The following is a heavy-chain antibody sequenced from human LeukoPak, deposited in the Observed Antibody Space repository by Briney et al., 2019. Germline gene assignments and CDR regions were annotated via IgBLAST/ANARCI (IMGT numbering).Heavy chain of an antibody. Sequence: PGGSLRLSCAASGFTFSDYYMSWIRQAPGKGLEWVSYISSSGSTIYYADSVKGRSTISRDNAKNSLYLQMNSLRAEDTAVYYCARDEKYYYDSSGYLDYWGQGTLVTVSS. CDR2: ISSSGSTI. V-gene: IGHV3-11*04. J-gene: IGHJ4*02. CDR3: ARDEKYYYDSSGYLDY. D-gene: IGHD3-22*01. CDR1: GFTFSDYY.